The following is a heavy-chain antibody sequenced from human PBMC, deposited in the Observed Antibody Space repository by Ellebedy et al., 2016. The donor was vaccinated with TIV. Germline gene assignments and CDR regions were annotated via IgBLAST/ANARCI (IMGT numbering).Heavy chain of an antibody. Sequence: SETLSLTXAVYGGSFSGYYWSWLRQPPGKGLEWIGYIYYSGSTNYNPSLKSRVTISVDTSKNQFSLKLSSVTAADTAVYYCARVRITMVPYFDYWGQGTLVTVSS. CDR3: ARVRITMVPYFDY. J-gene: IGHJ4*02. CDR2: IYYSGST. CDR1: GGSFSGYY. D-gene: IGHD3-10*01. V-gene: IGHV4-59*01.